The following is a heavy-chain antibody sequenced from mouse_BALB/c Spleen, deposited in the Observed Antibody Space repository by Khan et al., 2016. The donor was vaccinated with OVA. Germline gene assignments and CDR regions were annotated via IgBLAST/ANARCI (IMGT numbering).Heavy chain of an antibody. Sequence: QVQLQQPGAELVKAGASVKMSCKASVYTFTSYWMHWVKQRLGQGLEWFAETNPTNGRTYYNEKFKSKATLTVDKSSSTAYMLLSGPTFEDSAVYYCARIKKIVATYFDYWGQGTTLTVSS. J-gene: IGHJ2*01. CDR1: VYTFTSYW. V-gene: IGHV1S81*02. CDR3: ARIKKIVATYFDY. D-gene: IGHD1-1*01. CDR2: TNPTNGRT.